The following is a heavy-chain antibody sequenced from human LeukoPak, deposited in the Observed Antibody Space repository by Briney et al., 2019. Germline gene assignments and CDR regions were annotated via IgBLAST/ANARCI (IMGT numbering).Heavy chain of an antibody. CDR2: IYYSGST. D-gene: IGHD3-22*01. CDR1: GGSISSSSYY. V-gene: IGHV4-39*01. CDR3: ARQLGYYYDSSGYYLTGYLDY. Sequence: SETLSLTCTVSGGSISSSSYYWGWIRQPPGKGLEWIGSIYYSGSTYYNPSLKSRVTISVDTSKNQFSLKLSSVTAADTAVYYCARQLGYYYDSSGYYLTGYLDYWGQGTLVTVSS. J-gene: IGHJ4*02.